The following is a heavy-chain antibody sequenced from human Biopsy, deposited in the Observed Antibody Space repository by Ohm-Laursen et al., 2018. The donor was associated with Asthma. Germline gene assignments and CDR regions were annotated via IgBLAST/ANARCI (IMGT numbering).Heavy chain of an antibody. CDR1: GITFGVYW. J-gene: IGHJ1*01. Sequence: SLRLSCTASGITFGVYWMSWVRQVPGKGLEWVANIKHDGSEKNHVDSLKGRFTISRDNAKNSLYLQMNSLRAEDTAVYYCARTFHFWSPYHAEHYQLWGQGTLVTVSS. CDR2: IKHDGSEK. D-gene: IGHD3-3*02. V-gene: IGHV3-7*01. CDR3: ARTFHFWSPYHAEHYQL.